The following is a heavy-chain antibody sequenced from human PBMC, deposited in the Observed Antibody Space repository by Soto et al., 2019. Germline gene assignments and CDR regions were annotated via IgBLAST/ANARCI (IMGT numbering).Heavy chain of an antibody. J-gene: IGHJ4*02. D-gene: IGHD1-7*01. CDR1: GDTFSIYT. CDR3: ASDRDNCNWPNFDS. CDR2: VLPFLDIA. V-gene: IGHV1-69*02. Sequence: QVQLVQSGSEVKKPGSSVRVSCKTSGDTFSIYTISWLRQDPGQGLEWVGRVLPFLDIATYSQRFQGRVTITADRSTTTAYMELSSLRSEDPAVYYCASDRDNCNWPNFDSWGQGTLVTVSS.